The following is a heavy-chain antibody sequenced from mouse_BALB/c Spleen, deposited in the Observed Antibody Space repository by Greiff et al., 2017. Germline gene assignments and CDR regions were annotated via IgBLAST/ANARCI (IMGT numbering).Heavy chain of an antibody. CDR3: ARGGYGNYPYYFDY. V-gene: IGHV5-6-5*01. Sequence: EVHLVESGGGLVKPGGSLKLSCAASGFTFSSYAMSWVRQTPEKRLEWVASISSGGSTYYPDSVKGRFTISRDNARNILYLQMSSLRSEDTAMYYCARGGYGNYPYYFDYWGQGTSVTVSS. D-gene: IGHD2-10*02. J-gene: IGHJ4*01. CDR2: ISSGGST. CDR1: GFTFSSYA.